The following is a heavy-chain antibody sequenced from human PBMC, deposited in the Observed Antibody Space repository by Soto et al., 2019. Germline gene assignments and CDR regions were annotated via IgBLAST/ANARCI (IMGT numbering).Heavy chain of an antibody. CDR2: IYYTGST. CDR1: GGSISSGDYY. D-gene: IGHD2-21*02. J-gene: IGHJ4*02. V-gene: IGHV4-30-4*01. Sequence: SETLSLTCSVSGGSISSGDYYWSWIRQPPGKGLEWIGYIYYTGSTYYNPSLKSRLSLSVDTSKNQFSLRLSSVTAADTAVYYRARDSAAGGNSVYFDYWGQGILVTVSS. CDR3: ARDSAAGGNSVYFDY.